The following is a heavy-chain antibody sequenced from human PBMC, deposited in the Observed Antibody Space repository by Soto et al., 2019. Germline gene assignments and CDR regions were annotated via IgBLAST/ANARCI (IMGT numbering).Heavy chain of an antibody. D-gene: IGHD1-1*01. CDR3: ARDKDREQLGGNYYAALDL. V-gene: IGHV1-69*12. Sequence: QAHLVQSGAEVKKPGSSVKVSCKASGDTFSSFAISWVRQAPGQGLEWMGGIIPIFRTPKYGEKFQGRVTITADEPTSTAYMELSSLRSEDTAVYYCARDKDREQLGGNYYAALDLGGQGTTVIVSS. J-gene: IGHJ6*02. CDR1: GDTFSSFA. CDR2: IIPIFRTP.